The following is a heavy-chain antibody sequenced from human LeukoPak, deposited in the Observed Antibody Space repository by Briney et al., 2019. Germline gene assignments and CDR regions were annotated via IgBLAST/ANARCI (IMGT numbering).Heavy chain of an antibody. D-gene: IGHD3-3*01. Sequence: GGSLRLSCAASGFIVTTNYMSWVRQAPGKGLEWVSVIYGGESTYYPDSVKGRFTISRGSSKNTVYLQMNTLRAEDTAVYYCAKGTDFWSGYSFDHWGQGILVTVSS. V-gene: IGHV3-53*01. CDR3: AKGTDFWSGYSFDH. CDR1: GFIVTTNY. J-gene: IGHJ4*02. CDR2: IYGGEST.